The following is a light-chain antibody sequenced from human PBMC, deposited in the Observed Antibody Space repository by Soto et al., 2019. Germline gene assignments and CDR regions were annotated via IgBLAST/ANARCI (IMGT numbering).Light chain of an antibody. CDR2: AAS. CDR3: LQKYFSPFT. J-gene: IGKJ3*01. Sequence: AIQMTQSPSSLSASVGDRVTITCRASQGIRNDLDWFQQKPGKAPKLLIYAASNLQSVVPARFSGSGSGTDFTLTISSLQPEDFATYYCLQKYFSPFTFGPGTKVDIK. V-gene: IGKV1-6*01. CDR1: QGIRND.